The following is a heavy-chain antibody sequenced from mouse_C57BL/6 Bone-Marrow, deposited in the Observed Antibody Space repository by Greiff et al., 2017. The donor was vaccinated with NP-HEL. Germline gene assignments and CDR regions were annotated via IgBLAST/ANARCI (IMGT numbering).Heavy chain of an antibody. CDR3: TRVTTVGYGY. J-gene: IGHJ4*01. CDR2: ISSGGDYI. CDR1: GFTFSSYA. D-gene: IGHD1-1*01. Sequence: DVMLVESGEGLVKPGGSLKLSCAASGFTFSSYAMSWVRQTPEKRLEWVTYISSGGDYIYYADTVKGRFTISRDNARNTLYLQMSSLKSEDTAMYYCTRVTTVGYGYWGQGTSVTVSS. V-gene: IGHV5-9-1*02.